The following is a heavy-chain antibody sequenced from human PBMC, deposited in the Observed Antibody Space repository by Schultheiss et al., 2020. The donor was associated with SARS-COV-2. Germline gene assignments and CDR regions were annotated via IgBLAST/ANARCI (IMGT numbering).Heavy chain of an antibody. J-gene: IGHJ6*02. CDR3: ATSPYYDFWSGVYYYGMDV. V-gene: IGHV4-34*01. CDR2: INHSGST. CDR1: GGSFSGYY. D-gene: IGHD3-3*01. Sequence: SQTLSLTCAVYGGSFSGYYWSWIRQPPGKGLEWIGEINHSGSTNYNPSLKSRVTISVDKSKNQFSLKLSSVTAADTAVYYCATSPYYDFWSGVYYYGMDVWGQGTTVTVSS.